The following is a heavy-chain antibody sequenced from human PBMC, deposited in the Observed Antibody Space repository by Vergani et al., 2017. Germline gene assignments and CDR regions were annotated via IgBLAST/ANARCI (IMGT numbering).Heavy chain of an antibody. CDR1: GFTFSSYG. CDR2: IWYDGSNK. Sequence: QVQLVESGGGVVQPGRSLRLSCAASGFTFSSYGMHWVRQAPGKGLEWVAVIWYDGSNKYYADSVKGRFTISRDNSKNTLYLQMNSLRAEDTAVYYCAKRARGFWSGYSGGDFDYWGQGTLVTVSS. V-gene: IGHV3-33*06. J-gene: IGHJ4*02. D-gene: IGHD3-3*01. CDR3: AKRARGFWSGYSGGDFDY.